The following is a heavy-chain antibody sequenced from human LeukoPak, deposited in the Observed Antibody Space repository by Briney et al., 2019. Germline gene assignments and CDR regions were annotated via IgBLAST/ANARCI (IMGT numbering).Heavy chain of an antibody. Sequence: PGGSLRLSCAASGFTFSSYGMHWVRQAPGKGLEWVAVISYDGSNKYYADAVKGRFTISRDNSKNTLYLQMNSLRAEDTAVYYCAKGYCSSTSCYTLYYYGMVVWGQGTTVTVSS. CDR3: AKGYCSSTSCYTLYYYGMVV. J-gene: IGHJ6*02. CDR1: GFTFSSYG. D-gene: IGHD2-2*02. CDR2: ISYDGSNK. V-gene: IGHV3-30*18.